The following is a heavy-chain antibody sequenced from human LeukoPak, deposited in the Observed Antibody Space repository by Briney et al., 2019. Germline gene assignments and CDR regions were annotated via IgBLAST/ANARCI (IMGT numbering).Heavy chain of an antibody. CDR1: GASISRYY. V-gene: IGHV4-59*12. CDR3: ARDPFLGRVLPTGFDP. D-gene: IGHD3-10*01. Sequence: SETLSLTCTVSGASISRYYWSWIRQPPGKGLEWIGYILYSGSTNCNPSLKSRVTISVDTSKNHFSLKLSSVTAADTAVYYCARDPFLGRVLPTGFDPWGQGTLVTVSS. J-gene: IGHJ5*02. CDR2: ILYSGST.